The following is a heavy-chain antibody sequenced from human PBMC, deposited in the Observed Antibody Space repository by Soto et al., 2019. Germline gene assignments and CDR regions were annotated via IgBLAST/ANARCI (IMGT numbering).Heavy chain of an antibody. CDR2: ISYDGSNK. CDR3: AREQGDAFDI. J-gene: IGHJ3*02. V-gene: IGHV3-30-3*01. CDR1: GFTFSRYG. Sequence: SGVSLRLSCAASGFTFSRYGMQWVRQAPGKGLDWVAAISYDGSNKYYIDSVKGRFTISRDNSKNTLYLQMNSLRAEDTAVYYCAREQGDAFDIWGQGTMVTVSS.